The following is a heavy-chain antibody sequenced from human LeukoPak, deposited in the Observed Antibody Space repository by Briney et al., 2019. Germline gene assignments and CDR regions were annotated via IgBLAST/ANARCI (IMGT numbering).Heavy chain of an antibody. CDR2: MNPNSANT. J-gene: IGHJ4*02. Sequence: ASVKVSCKASGYTFTSYDINWVRQATGQGLEWMGWMNPNSANTGYAKKFQGRVTMTRNTSISTAYMELSSLRFEDTAVYYCARSYSSGWYDLDYWGQGTLVTVSS. CDR1: GYTFTSYD. CDR3: ARSYSSGWYDLDY. V-gene: IGHV1-8*02. D-gene: IGHD6-19*01.